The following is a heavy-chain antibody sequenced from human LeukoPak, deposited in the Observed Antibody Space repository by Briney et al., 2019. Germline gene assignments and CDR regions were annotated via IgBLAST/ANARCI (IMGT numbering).Heavy chain of an antibody. CDR2: IIPIFGTA. D-gene: IGHD6-13*01. CDR1: GGTFSSYA. Sequence: SVKVSCKASGGTFSSYAISWVRQAPGQGLEWMGGIIPIFGTANYAQKFQGRVTITTDESTSTAYMELSSLRSEDTAVYYCARSSSSSWYSTKYNWFDPWGQGTLVTVSS. V-gene: IGHV1-69*05. J-gene: IGHJ5*02. CDR3: ARSSSSSWYSTKYNWFDP.